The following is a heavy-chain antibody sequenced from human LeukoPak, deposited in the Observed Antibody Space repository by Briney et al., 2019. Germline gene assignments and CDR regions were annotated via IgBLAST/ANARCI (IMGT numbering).Heavy chain of an antibody. Sequence: PGGSLRLSCAASRFTFSSYSMNWVRQAPGKGLEWVSSISSSSSYIYYADSVKGRFTISRDNAKNSLYLQMNSLRAEDTAVYYCARTAVVTGLIVSDYYYYYMDVWGKGTTVTVSS. D-gene: IGHD4-23*01. J-gene: IGHJ6*03. CDR1: RFTFSSYS. CDR2: ISSSSSYI. V-gene: IGHV3-21*01. CDR3: ARTAVVTGLIVSDYYYYYMDV.